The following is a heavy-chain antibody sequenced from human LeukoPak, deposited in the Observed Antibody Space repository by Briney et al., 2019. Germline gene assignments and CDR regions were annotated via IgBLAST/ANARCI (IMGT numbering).Heavy chain of an antibody. CDR1: GFTFSTYV. CDR3: ARGTGY. Sequence: GGSLRLSCSVSGFTFSTYVMHWVRQAPGKGLEYVAAISRNGGNTYYADSVKGRFTISRDNSKNTLYPQMSSLRADDTAVYYCARGTGYWAQGTLVTASS. CDR2: ISRNGGNT. V-gene: IGHV3-64D*06. J-gene: IGHJ4*02.